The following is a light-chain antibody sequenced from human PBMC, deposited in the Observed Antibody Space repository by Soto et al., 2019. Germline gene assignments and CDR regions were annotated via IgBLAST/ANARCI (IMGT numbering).Light chain of an antibody. Sequence: IHMTQSPSSLFASLWDRVTITCQASQDITKFLNWYQQKPGRAPRVLIYDVSSLQTGVPSRFSGSGSGTHFTLTITSLQPEDSGTYYCQQYDDLPISFGQGTKVDI. V-gene: IGKV1-33*01. CDR3: QQYDDLPIS. CDR2: DVS. J-gene: IGKJ1*01. CDR1: QDITKF.